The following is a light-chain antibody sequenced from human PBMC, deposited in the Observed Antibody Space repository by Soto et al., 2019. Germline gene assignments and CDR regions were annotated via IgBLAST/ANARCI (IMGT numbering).Light chain of an antibody. CDR3: QQYHTCPIT. CDR2: GAS. Sequence: EIVMTQSPATLSVAPGERVTLSCRASQGVSRKLAWYQHKSGQAPRLLISGASARATGIPARFSGSGSGTEFTLTISSLQSEDCAIYYCQQYHTCPITFGGGTKVEIK. J-gene: IGKJ4*01. V-gene: IGKV3-15*01. CDR1: QGVSRK.